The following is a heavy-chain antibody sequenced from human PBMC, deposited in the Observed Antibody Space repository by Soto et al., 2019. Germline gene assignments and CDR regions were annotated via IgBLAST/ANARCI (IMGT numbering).Heavy chain of an antibody. V-gene: IGHV1-8*01. J-gene: IGHJ5*02. CDR2: MNPNSGNT. CDR3: ATGRGMWRDKWFDP. D-gene: IGHD2-21*01. Sequence: SVKVSCKASGYTFTSYDINWVRQATGQGLEWMGWMNPNSGNTGYAQKFQGRDTMTRNTSISTAYMELSSMRSEDTAVYYCATGRGMWRDKWFDPWGQGTLDTLSA. CDR1: GYTFTSYD.